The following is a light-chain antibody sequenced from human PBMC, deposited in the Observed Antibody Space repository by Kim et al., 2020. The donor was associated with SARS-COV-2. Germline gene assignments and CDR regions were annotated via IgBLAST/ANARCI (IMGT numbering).Light chain of an antibody. Sequence: AHTTFKSSQSILYNSNSKNYLAWSRQEPGQPPNRLIFWASTRESGVPDRFSGSGSGTDFTLTISGLQAEGVAVYYCQQYYSFPPTFGGGTKVDIK. V-gene: IGKV4-1*01. CDR3: QQYYSFPPT. CDR2: WAS. J-gene: IGKJ4*01. CDR1: QSILYNSNSKNY.